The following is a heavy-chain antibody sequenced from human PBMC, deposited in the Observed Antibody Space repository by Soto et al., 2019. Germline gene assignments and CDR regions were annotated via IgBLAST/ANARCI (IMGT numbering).Heavy chain of an antibody. CDR2: SRDRARSYST. CDR1: GFSFSDHY. CDR3: GLGSQVNYYYFYGLDV. Sequence: PGGSLRLSCATSGFSFSDHYMDWVRQAPGKGLEWVGRSRDRARSYSTEYAASVKGRFTISRDDSKNSLYLQMNSLKTEDTAVYYCGLGSQVNYYYFYGLDVWGQGTTVTVSS. V-gene: IGHV3-72*01. D-gene: IGHD3-16*01. J-gene: IGHJ6*02.